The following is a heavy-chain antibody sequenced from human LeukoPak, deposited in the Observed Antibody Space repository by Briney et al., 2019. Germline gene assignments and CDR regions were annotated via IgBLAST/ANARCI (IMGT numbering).Heavy chain of an antibody. V-gene: IGHV4-59*01. CDR1: GGSISSYY. D-gene: IGHD6-13*01. Sequence: SETLSLTCTVSGGSISSYYWSWIRQPPGEGLEWIAHIYYSGSTNYNPSLKSRVTISVDTSKNQFSLKLSSVTAADTAVYYCATGIAPNWFDPWGQGTLVTVSS. J-gene: IGHJ5*02. CDR3: ATGIAPNWFDP. CDR2: IYYSGST.